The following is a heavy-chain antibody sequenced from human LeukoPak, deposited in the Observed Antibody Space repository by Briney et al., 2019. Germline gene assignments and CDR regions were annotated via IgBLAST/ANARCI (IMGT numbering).Heavy chain of an antibody. CDR2: ICSGGSNT. D-gene: IGHD4-17*01. Sequence: GGSLRLSCAASGFTFSSFWMQWVPQAPGKGRVWGSRICSGGSNTSYAVSVKGRFTISRDNAKNTLYLQMNSLIAEDTAVYCCARNGGDNYGVLEYWGQGTLVTVSS. J-gene: IGHJ4*02. CDR1: GFTFSSFW. V-gene: IGHV3-74*01. CDR3: ARNGGDNYGVLEY.